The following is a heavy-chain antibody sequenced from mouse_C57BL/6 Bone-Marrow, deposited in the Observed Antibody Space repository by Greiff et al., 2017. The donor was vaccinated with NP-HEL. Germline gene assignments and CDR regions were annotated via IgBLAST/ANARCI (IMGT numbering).Heavy chain of an antibody. D-gene: IGHD2-2*01. CDR3: AREVTTRYFDY. V-gene: IGHV5-4*01. CDR2: ISDGGSYT. J-gene: IGHJ2*01. Sequence: EVKVVESGGGLVKPGGSLKLSCAASGFTFSSYAMSWVRQTPEKRLEWVATISDGGSYTYYPDNVKGRFTISRDNAKNNLYLQMSHLKSEDTAMYYCAREVTTRYFDYWGQGTTLTVSS. CDR1: GFTFSSYA.